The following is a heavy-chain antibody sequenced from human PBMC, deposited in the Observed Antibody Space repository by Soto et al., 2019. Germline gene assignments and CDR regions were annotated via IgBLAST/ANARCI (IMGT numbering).Heavy chain of an antibody. J-gene: IGHJ4*02. CDR3: ATGGTPMAC. D-gene: IGHD3-16*01. CDR1: GYTFTNFG. Sequence: QVHLVQSGAEVKKPGASVKVSCTASGYTFTNFGISWVRQAPGQGLEWMGWISAYNGNTNYAQKFQGRVTMTTDTSTTTAYLEPRRLSSDDTAVYFSATGGTPMACWGPGDVVTASS. V-gene: IGHV1-18*01. CDR2: ISAYNGNT.